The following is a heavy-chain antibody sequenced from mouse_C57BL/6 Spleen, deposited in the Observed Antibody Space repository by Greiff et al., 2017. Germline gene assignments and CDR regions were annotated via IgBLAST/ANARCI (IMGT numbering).Heavy chain of an antibody. D-gene: IGHD1-1*01. V-gene: IGHV14-1*01. CDR1: GFNIKDYY. CDR3: TSRYGSSWAWFAY. CDR2: IDPEDGDT. Sequence: VQLQQSGAELVRPGASVKLSCTASGFNIKDYYMHWVKQRPEKGLEWIGRIDPEDGDTEYAPKFQGKATMTADTSSNTAYLQLSSLTSEDTAVYYCTSRYGSSWAWFAYWGQGTLVTVSA. J-gene: IGHJ3*01.